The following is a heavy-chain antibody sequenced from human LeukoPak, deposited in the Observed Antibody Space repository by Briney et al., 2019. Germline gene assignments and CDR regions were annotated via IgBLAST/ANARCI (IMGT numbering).Heavy chain of an antibody. CDR1: GGSISSSSYY. V-gene: IGHV4-39*07. CDR3: ASANLGYFSFDY. D-gene: IGHD3-16*01. Sequence: PSETLSLTCTVSGGSISSSSYYWGWIRQPPGKGLEWIGSIYYSGSTYYNPSLKSRVTISVDTSKNQFSLKLSSVTAADTAVYYCASANLGYFSFDYWGQGTLVTVSS. J-gene: IGHJ4*02. CDR2: IYYSGST.